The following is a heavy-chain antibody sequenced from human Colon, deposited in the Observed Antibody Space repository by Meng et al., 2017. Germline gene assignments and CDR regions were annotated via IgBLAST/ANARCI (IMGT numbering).Heavy chain of an antibody. Sequence: VQVQQPGPGVVRPQHTLSLSFAISRDSVSRKIAAWNWIRQSPSRGLEWLGRTYYRSKYYNDDALSVKSRININADTSKNQFSLQLNSVTPEDTAIYYCARDWGDVRGGFDFWGQGTLVTVSS. CDR3: ARDWGDVRGGFDF. D-gene: IGHD3-10*02. V-gene: IGHV6-1*01. CDR2: TYYRSKYYN. J-gene: IGHJ4*02. CDR1: RDSVSRKIAA.